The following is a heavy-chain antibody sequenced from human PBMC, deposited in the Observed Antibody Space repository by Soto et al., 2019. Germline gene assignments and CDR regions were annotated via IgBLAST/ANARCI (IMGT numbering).Heavy chain of an antibody. CDR2: ISGGGDGT. V-gene: IGHV3-23*01. CDR3: AKKMLGSLATYCSTGDCHYAFDI. Sequence: EVQLLESGGGLVQPGGSLRLSCAASGFTFGNYAMIWVRQAPGKGLEWVSTISGGGDGTYYADSVRGRFTISRENSRNTLYLQVKSLRAEDTCVYYCAKKMLGSLATYCSTGDCHYAFDIWGSGKMVTVSS. D-gene: IGHD2-15*01. J-gene: IGHJ3*02. CDR1: GFTFGNYA.